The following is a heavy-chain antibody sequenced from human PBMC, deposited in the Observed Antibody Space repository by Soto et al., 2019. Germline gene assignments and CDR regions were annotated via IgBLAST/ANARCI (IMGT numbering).Heavy chain of an antibody. Sequence: EVQLVESGGGLVQPGGCLRLSCAASGFTVSNTYMSWVRQPPGKGLGWVSIIYGSSYTYNADSVKGRFTTSRDNSNNTLSLQMNSLRVEDTAVYYCARGGSSGSYYAHWNFDLWGRGTLVTVSS. CDR1: GFTVSNTY. CDR2: IYGSSYT. J-gene: IGHJ2*01. D-gene: IGHD3-10*01. V-gene: IGHV3-66*01. CDR3: ARGGSSGSYYAHWNFDL.